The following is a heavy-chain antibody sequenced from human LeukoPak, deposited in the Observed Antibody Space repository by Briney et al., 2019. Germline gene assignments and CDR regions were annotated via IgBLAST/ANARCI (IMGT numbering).Heavy chain of an antibody. J-gene: IGHJ5*02. D-gene: IGHD5-24*01. CDR2: IIPILGIA. Sequence: SVKVSCKASVGTFSSYAISWVRQAPGQGLEWMGRIIPILGIANYAQKFQGRVTITADKSTSTAYMELSSLRSEDTAVYYCARDLMATIVGEFVNWFDPWGQGTLVTVSS. CDR1: VGTFSSYA. V-gene: IGHV1-69*04. CDR3: ARDLMATIVGEFVNWFDP.